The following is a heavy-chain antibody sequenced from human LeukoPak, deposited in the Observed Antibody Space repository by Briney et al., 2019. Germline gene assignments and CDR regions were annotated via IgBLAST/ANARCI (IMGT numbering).Heavy chain of an antibody. J-gene: IGHJ6*03. CDR2: INHSGST. Sequence: SETLSLTCAVYGGSFSGYYWSWIRQPPGKGLEWIGEINHSGSTNYNPSLKSRVTISVDTSKNRFSLKLSSVTAADTAVYYCAKSRRDYYYYYYMDVWGKGTTVTVSS. CDR1: GGSFSGYY. V-gene: IGHV4-34*01. CDR3: AKSRRDYYYYYYMDV.